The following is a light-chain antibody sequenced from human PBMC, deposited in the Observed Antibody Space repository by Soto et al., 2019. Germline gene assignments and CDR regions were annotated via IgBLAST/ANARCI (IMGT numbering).Light chain of an antibody. V-gene: IGLV2-18*02. CDR1: SSDVGSYNR. CDR3: SSYTSSSPWDVV. J-gene: IGLJ2*01. Sequence: QSALTQPPSVSGSPGQSVTISCTGTSSDVGSYNRVSWYQQPPGTAPKLMIYEVSNRPSGVPDRFSGSKSGNTASLTISGLQAEDEADYYCSSYTSSSPWDVVFGGGTKLTVL. CDR2: EVS.